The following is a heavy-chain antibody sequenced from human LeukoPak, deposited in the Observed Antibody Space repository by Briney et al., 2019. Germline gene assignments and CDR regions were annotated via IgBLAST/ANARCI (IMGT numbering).Heavy chain of an antibody. CDR1: DSSLSGGYY. CDR3: ARLILRYMDV. V-gene: IGHV4-38-2*02. CDR2: IYLSGNT. J-gene: IGHJ6*03. Sequence: SETLSLTCTVSDSSLSGGYYWGWIRQPPGKRLEWIGSIYLSGNTYYNPSLKSRVTISEDTSKNQFSLNLSSVTAADTAVYYCARLILRYMDVWGKGTTVTVSS.